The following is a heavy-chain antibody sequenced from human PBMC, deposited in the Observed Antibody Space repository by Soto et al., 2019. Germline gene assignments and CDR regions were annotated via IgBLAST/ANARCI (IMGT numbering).Heavy chain of an antibody. J-gene: IGHJ4*02. Sequence: QVQLVQSGAEVKKPGASVKVSCKASGYTFPNYGITWVRQAPGQGLEWMGWISAYKTNIKYAQKFQGRVTLTTDTSTSTAYMELRSLRSDDTAIYYCARDLDGSGAYYTDVWGQGTLVTFSS. V-gene: IGHV1-18*01. CDR1: GYTFPNYG. CDR2: ISAYKTNI. CDR3: ARDLDGSGAYYTDV. D-gene: IGHD3-10*01.